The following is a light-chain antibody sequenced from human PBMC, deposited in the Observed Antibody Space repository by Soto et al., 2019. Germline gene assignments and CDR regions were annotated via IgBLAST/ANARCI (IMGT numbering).Light chain of an antibody. J-gene: IGLJ1*01. V-gene: IGLV2-14*01. CDR1: SSDVGGYNY. CDR2: EVS. CDR3: TSFTSSTTYV. Sequence: QSALTQPASVSGSPGQSITISCTGTSSDVGGYNYVCWYQHHSGKAPKLIISEVSNRPSGVSDRFSGSKSGNTASLTISGLQPEDEADYYCTSFTSSTTYVFGTGTKVTVL.